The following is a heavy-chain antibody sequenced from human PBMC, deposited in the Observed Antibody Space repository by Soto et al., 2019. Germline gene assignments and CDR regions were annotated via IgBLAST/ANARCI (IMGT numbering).Heavy chain of an antibody. J-gene: IGHJ2*01. V-gene: IGHV4-34*01. CDR2: INDRGSI. D-gene: IGHD3-9*01. CDR3: ARESHDILTGPPWVWYFDL. CDR1: GGSVRGYY. Sequence: QVQLQQWGAGPLRPLETLSLTCGVSGGSVRGYYWAWIRQSPGKGLEWIGEINDRGSINYNPALKSRVSISVDTSKNHYSLNLRSVTAADTAVYYCARESHDILTGPPWVWYFDLWGRGTLVTVSS.